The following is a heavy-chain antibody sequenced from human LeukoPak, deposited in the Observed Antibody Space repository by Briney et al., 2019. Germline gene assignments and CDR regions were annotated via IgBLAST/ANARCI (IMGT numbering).Heavy chain of an antibody. V-gene: IGHV1-46*01. D-gene: IGHD6-13*01. CDR3: ARVEMSSSWWGAVQDYYYYYGMDV. CDR2: INPSGGST. J-gene: IGHJ6*02. CDR1: GYTFTSYY. Sequence: ASVKVSCKASGYTFTSYYMHWVRQAPGQGLEWMGIINPSGGSTSYAQKFQGRVTMTRDTSTSTAYMELSSLRSEDTAVYYCARVEMSSSWWGAVQDYYYYYGMDVWGQGTTVTVSS.